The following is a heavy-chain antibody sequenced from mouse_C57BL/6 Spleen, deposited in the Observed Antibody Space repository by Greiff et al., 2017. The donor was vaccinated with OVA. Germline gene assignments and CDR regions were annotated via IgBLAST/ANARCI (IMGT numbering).Heavy chain of an antibody. CDR3: ARGGYYAPFDY. D-gene: IGHD2-3*01. V-gene: IGHV7-3*01. CDR1: GFTFTDYY. J-gene: IGHJ2*01. Sequence: VQLKESGGGLVQPGGSLSLSCAASGFTFTDYYMSWVRQPPGKALEWLGFIRNKANGYTTEYSASVKGRFTISRDNSQSILYLQMNALRAEDSATYYCARGGYYAPFDYWGQGTTLTVSS. CDR2: IRNKANGYTT.